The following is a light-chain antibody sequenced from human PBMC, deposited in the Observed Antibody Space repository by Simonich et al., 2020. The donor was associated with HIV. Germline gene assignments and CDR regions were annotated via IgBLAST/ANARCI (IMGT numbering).Light chain of an antibody. CDR2: KAS. CDR1: ESISSW. V-gene: IGKV1-5*03. CDR3: QQYNSYSLT. J-gene: IGKJ4*01. Sequence: DIQMTQSPSNLSASVGDRVTITCRASESISSWLAWYQQKSGKAPKSLIYKASSLKSGVPSRFSGSGSGTEFTLTISSLQPEDFATYYCQQYNSYSLTFGGGTKVEIK.